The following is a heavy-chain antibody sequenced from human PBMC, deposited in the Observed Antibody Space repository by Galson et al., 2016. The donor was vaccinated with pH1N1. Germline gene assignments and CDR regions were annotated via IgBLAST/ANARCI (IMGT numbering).Heavy chain of an antibody. J-gene: IGHJ3*02. Sequence: TLSLTCTVSGGSISSDNYYWTWLRQPAGKGLEWIGRIYRSGTTIYNPSLKSRVTLSVDTSRNHFSLKLNSVTAADMAVYYCAREYSGYDWEGESFDIWGKGTVVTVSS. CDR2: IYRSGTT. V-gene: IGHV4-61*02. CDR1: GGSISSDNYY. D-gene: IGHD5-12*01. CDR3: AREYSGYDWEGESFDI.